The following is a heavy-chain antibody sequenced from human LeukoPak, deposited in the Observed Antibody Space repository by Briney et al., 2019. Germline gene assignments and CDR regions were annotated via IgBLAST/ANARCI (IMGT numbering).Heavy chain of an antibody. CDR2: IYYSGST. D-gene: IGHD6-19*01. V-gene: IGHV4-59*01. CDR1: GGSFSGYY. CDR3: AGKRIAVAGIYWFDP. J-gene: IGHJ5*02. Sequence: PSETLSLTCAVYGGSFSGYYWSWIRQPPGKGLEWIGYIYYSGSTNYNPSLKSRVTISVDTSKNQFSLKLSSVTAADTAVYYCAGKRIAVAGIYWFDPWGQGTLVTVSS.